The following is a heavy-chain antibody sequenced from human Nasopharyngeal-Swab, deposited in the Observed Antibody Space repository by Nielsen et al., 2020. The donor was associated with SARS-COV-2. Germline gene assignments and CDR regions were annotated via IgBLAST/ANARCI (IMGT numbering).Heavy chain of an antibody. CDR3: ASLTFGGVIVIPSYYFDY. V-gene: IGHV4-39*01. Sequence: WIRQPPGKGLEWIGSIYYRGSTYYNPSLKSRVTISVDTSKNQFSLKLGSVTAADTAVYYCASLTFGGVIVIPSYYFDYWGQGTLVTVSS. J-gene: IGHJ4*02. D-gene: IGHD3-16*02. CDR2: IYYRGST.